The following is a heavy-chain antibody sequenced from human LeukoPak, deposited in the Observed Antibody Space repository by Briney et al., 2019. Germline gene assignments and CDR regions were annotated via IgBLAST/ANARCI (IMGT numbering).Heavy chain of an antibody. CDR3: ARNNAMDV. Sequence: GGSLRLSCAASGFTFSSYAMSWVRQVPGRGPEWVANVNRDGSETYYLDSVKGRFTISIDNAKNSLYLQMNSLRAEDTALYHCARNNAMDVWGQGTTVIVSS. CDR2: VNRDGSET. D-gene: IGHD2-8*01. J-gene: IGHJ6*02. CDR1: GFTFSSYA. V-gene: IGHV3-7*03.